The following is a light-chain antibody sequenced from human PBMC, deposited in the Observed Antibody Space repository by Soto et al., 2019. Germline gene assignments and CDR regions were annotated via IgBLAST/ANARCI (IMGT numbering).Light chain of an antibody. V-gene: IGLV1-44*01. Sequence: QSVLTQPPSASETPGQRVTISCSGSGSNIGINFVPWFQHLPGTAPKLLIFSDDQRPAGVPDRFSGSKSGTSASLAINGLQSEDEADYYCGTWDDTLDGYVFGSGTKLTVL. CDR3: GTWDDTLDGYV. J-gene: IGLJ1*01. CDR2: SDD. CDR1: GSNIGINF.